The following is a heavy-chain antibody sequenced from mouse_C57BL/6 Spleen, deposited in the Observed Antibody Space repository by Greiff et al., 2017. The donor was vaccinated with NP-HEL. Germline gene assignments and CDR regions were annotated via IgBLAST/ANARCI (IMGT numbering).Heavy chain of an antibody. CDR1: GYSITSGYY. Sequence: EVKLVESGPGLVKPSQSLSLTCSVTGYSITSGYYWNWIRQFPGNKLEWMGYISYDGSNNYNPSLKNRISITRDTSKNQFFLKLNSVTTEDTATYYCARESDYYGSSLYWYFDVWGTGTTVTVSS. CDR2: ISYDGSN. J-gene: IGHJ1*03. D-gene: IGHD1-1*01. V-gene: IGHV3-6*01. CDR3: ARESDYYGSSLYWYFDV.